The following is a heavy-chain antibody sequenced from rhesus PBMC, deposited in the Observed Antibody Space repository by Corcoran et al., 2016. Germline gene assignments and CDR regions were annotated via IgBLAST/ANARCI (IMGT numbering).Heavy chain of an antibody. CDR3: TTDHYDSGYYAQYYYGLDS. V-gene: IGHV3-184*01. Sequence: EVQLVESGGGLVQPGGSLRLSCAASGFTFSDYYMYWVRQAPGKGLEWVGFIRSKAYGGTTENAASVKGRVTISRDESKSIAYLQMSSLKTEDTAVYYCTTDHYDSGYYAQYYYGLDSWGQGVVVTVSS. J-gene: IGHJ6*01. CDR2: IRSKAYGGTT. D-gene: IGHD3-28*01. CDR1: GFTFSDYY.